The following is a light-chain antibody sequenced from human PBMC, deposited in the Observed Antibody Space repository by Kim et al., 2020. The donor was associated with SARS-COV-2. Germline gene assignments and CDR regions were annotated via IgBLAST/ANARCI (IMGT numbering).Light chain of an antibody. CDR2: GAS. J-gene: IGKJ1*01. CDR3: QQYNNWPPWT. Sequence: VSPGERATLSCRASHSVSSNLAWYQQKPGQAPRLLSYGASTRATGIPARFSGSGSRTEFTLTISSLQSEDFAVYYCQQYNNWPPWTFGQGTKV. CDR1: HSVSSN. V-gene: IGKV3-15*01.